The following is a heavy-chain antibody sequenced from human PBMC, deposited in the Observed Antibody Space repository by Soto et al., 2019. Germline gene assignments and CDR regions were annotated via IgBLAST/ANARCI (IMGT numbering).Heavy chain of an antibody. CDR2: IKQGGSER. Sequence: PGGSLRLSCVASGFTFSNYWMSWVRQAPGKGLEWVANIKQGGSERYHVDSVEGRFSISRDNAKNSLYLQMNSLRVEDTAVYYCARDQGALSGSHLNYFEHWGQGILVTVSS. CDR3: ARDQGALSGSHLNYFEH. CDR1: GFTFSNYW. V-gene: IGHV3-7*01. J-gene: IGHJ4*02. D-gene: IGHD3-10*01.